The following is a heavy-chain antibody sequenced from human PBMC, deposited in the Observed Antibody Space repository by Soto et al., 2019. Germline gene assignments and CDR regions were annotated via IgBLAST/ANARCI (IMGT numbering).Heavy chain of an antibody. Sequence: SGVSFSRYGIHWVRQAPWRGLEWVSSVITISNDLCYADSVKGRFTVSRDNAKNSLYLQMNSLRAGDTAVYYCARDASGSYYVDSWGQGTLVTVSS. D-gene: IGHD3-10*01. CDR2: VITISNDL. CDR1: GVSFSRYG. V-gene: IGHV3-21*01. J-gene: IGHJ4*02. CDR3: ARDASGSYYVDS.